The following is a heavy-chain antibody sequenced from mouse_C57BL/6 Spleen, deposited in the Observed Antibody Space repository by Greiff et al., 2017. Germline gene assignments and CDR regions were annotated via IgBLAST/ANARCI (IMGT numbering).Heavy chain of an antibody. V-gene: IGHV1-19*01. CDR2: INPYNGGT. CDR1: GYTFTDYY. D-gene: IGHD4-1*01. CDR3: ARKELTGTFAY. Sequence: DVQLQESGPVLVKPGASVKMSCKASGYTFTDYYMNWVKQSHGKSLEWIGVINPYNGGTSYNQKFKGKATLTVDKSSSTAYMELNSLTSEDSAVYYCARKELTGTFAYWGQGTLVTVSA. J-gene: IGHJ3*01.